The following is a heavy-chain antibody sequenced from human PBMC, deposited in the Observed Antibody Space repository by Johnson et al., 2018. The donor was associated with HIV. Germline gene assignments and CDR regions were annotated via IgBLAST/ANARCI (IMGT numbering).Heavy chain of an antibody. CDR2: IRFDGSKK. Sequence: QVQLVESGGGVVQPGGSLRLSCAASGFTFSSYGMHWVRQAPGKGLEWVAFIRFDGSKKYYADSVKGRFTISRDNSKNTLYLQMNSLRAEDTAVYYCAKIMSKWSVDDDAFDVWGQGTMVTVSS. CDR3: AKIMSKWSVDDDAFDV. CDR1: GFTFSSYG. J-gene: IGHJ3*01. V-gene: IGHV3-30*02. D-gene: IGHD2-15*01.